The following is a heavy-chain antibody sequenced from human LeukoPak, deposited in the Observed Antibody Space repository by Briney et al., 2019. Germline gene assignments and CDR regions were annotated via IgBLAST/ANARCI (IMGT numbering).Heavy chain of an antibody. Sequence: PSETLSLTCAVSGGSISSTNWWSWVRPPPGKGLEWIGEVYHSGSTNYNPSLKSRVTISLDKSKHQLSLRLSSVTAADPAVYYCARDPVPATARHFDYWGQGTLVTVSS. J-gene: IGHJ4*02. CDR1: GGSISSTNW. V-gene: IGHV4-4*02. CDR3: ARDPVPATARHFDY. CDR2: VYHSGST. D-gene: IGHD1-1*01.